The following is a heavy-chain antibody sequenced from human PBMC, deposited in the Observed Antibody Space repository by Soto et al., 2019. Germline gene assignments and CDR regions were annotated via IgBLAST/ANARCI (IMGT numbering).Heavy chain of an antibody. Sequence: QVRLQESGPGLVKPSETLSLTCTVSGGSISSYYWSWIRQPPGKGLEWIGYMYNTGSTIYNPALKSRVTISVDTSNNLFSLKLNSVTAADTAVYYYARDLWGYCGANCYPLDVWGQVTTVTVSS. D-gene: IGHD2-21*02. V-gene: IGHV4-59*01. CDR2: MYNTGST. J-gene: IGHJ6*02. CDR1: GGSISSYY. CDR3: ARDLWGYCGANCYPLDV.